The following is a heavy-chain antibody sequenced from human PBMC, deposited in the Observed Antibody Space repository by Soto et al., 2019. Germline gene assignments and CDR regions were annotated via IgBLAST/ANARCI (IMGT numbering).Heavy chain of an antibody. CDR3: ARVRTSLDFYYYYMDV. CDR1: GGPISSYY. J-gene: IGHJ6*03. Sequence: QVQLQESGPGLVKPSETLSLTCTVSGGPISSYYWSWIRQPPGKGMQRLGYIYYSGSTSYNHSLESRVAISVDTSKNQFSLMLSSVTAADTAVYYCARVRTSLDFYYYYMDVWGKGTTVTVSS. CDR2: IYYSGST. V-gene: IGHV4-59*08. D-gene: IGHD2-2*01.